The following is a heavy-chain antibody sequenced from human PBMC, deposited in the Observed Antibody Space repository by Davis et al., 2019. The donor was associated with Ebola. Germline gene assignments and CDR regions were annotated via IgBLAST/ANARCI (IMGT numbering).Heavy chain of an antibody. Sequence: GESLKISCVASGFTFSDYAITWVRQAPGKGLEWVSYISGTGTSTFYADSVKGRFTISRDNARDSLYLQMDSLRVEDTAIYYCARDAFSLSRYDTEDHWGQGTLVTVSS. CDR2: ISGTGTST. CDR3: ARDAFSLSRYDTEDH. V-gene: IGHV3-48*03. CDR1: GFTFSDYA. D-gene: IGHD3-9*01. J-gene: IGHJ4*02.